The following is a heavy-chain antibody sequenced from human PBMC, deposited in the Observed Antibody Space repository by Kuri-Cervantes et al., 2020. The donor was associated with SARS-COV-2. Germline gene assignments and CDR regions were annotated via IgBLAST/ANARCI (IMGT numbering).Heavy chain of an antibody. CDR1: GFTFSGYT. J-gene: IGHJ6*03. CDR3: ARDPPSYYYMDV. V-gene: IGHV3-64*02. Sequence: GESLKISCAASGFTFSGYTMNWVRQAPGKGLEYVSAISSNGGSTYYADSVKGRFTISRDNSKNTLYLQMGSLRAEDMAVYYCARDPPSYYYMDVWGKGTTVTVSS. CDR2: ISSNGGST.